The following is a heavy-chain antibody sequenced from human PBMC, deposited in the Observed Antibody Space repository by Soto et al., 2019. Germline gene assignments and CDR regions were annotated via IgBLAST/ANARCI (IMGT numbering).Heavy chain of an antibody. V-gene: IGHV3-33*01. J-gene: IGHJ4*02. CDR2: IWYDGSNK. Sequence: GGSLRLSCAASGFTFSSYGMHWVRQAPGKGLEWVAVIWYDGSNKYYADSVKGRVTISRDNSKNTLYLQMNSLRAEDTAVYYCARDNAPSIEYSSSVDYWGQGTLVTVSS. CDR1: GFTFSSYG. CDR3: ARDNAPSIEYSSSVDY. D-gene: IGHD6-6*01.